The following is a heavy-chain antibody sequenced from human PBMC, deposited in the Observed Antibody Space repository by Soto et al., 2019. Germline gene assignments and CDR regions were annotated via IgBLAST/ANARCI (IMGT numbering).Heavy chain of an antibody. D-gene: IGHD3-3*01. CDR3: ARDYDFWSGYSPAIDY. Sequence: PGGSLRLSCAASGFTFSSYAMHWVRQAPGKGLEWVAVISYDGSNKYYADSVKGRFTISRDNSKNTLYLQMNSLRAEDTAVYYCARDYDFWSGYSPAIDYWGQGTLVTVAS. J-gene: IGHJ4*02. V-gene: IGHV3-30-3*01. CDR1: GFTFSSYA. CDR2: ISYDGSNK.